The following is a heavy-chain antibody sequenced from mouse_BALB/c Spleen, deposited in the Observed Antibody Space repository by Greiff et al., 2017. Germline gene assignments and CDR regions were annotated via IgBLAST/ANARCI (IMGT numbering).Heavy chain of an antibody. Sequence: EVKVVESGGGLVQPGGSLRLSCATSGFTFSDFYMEWVRQPPGKRLEWIAASRNKANVYTTEYSASVKGRFIVSRDTSQSILYLQMNALRAEDTAIYYCARGFPYEGYAMDYWGQGTSVTVSS. CDR2: SRNKANVYTT. CDR1: GFTFSDFY. D-gene: IGHD2-10*02. J-gene: IGHJ4*01. CDR3: ARGFPYEGYAMDY. V-gene: IGHV7-1*02.